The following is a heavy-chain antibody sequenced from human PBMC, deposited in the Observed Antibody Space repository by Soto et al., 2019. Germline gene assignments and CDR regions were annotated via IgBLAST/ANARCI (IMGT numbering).Heavy chain of an antibody. Sequence: QVQLVQSEAEVEKPGASVSVSCRASGYNFIAHYVHWVRQAPGHGLEWMGWINSYSGGTKYAEKFQGRVTMTRDASISTAYMYLTRLTSDDTAVYFCARGTGSSWFDPWGQGTLFTVSS. J-gene: IGHJ5*02. CDR1: GYNFIAHY. V-gene: IGHV1-2*02. D-gene: IGHD3-10*01. CDR2: INSYSGGT. CDR3: ARGTGSSWFDP.